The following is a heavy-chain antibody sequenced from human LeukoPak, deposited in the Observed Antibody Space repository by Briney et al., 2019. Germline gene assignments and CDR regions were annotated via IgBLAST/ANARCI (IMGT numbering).Heavy chain of an antibody. CDR3: ARDRIVSDSWDITYYYGLDV. Sequence: GGSLRLSCAASGFTFSNYDMHWVRQTTGKGLEWVSGIGKAGDTYYAGSVKGRFTISRENAKNSLYLQMNSLRAGDTAVYYCARDRIVSDSWDITYYYGLDVWGQGTTVTVS. V-gene: IGHV3-13*04. J-gene: IGHJ6*02. CDR2: IGKAGDT. D-gene: IGHD6-13*01. CDR1: GFTFSNYD.